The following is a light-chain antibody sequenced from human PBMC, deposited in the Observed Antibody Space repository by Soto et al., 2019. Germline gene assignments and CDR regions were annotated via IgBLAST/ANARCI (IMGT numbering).Light chain of an antibody. CDR2: EGS. J-gene: IGLJ1*01. V-gene: IGLV2-23*01. Sequence: QSVLTQPASVSGSPGQSITLSCTGTSSDLGSYNLVSWYQQHPGKAPKLMIYEGSKRPSGVSYRFSGSKSGNTASLTISGLQAEDEADYYCCSYAGSSTVVFGTGTKVTVL. CDR1: SSDLGSYNL. CDR3: CSYAGSSTVV.